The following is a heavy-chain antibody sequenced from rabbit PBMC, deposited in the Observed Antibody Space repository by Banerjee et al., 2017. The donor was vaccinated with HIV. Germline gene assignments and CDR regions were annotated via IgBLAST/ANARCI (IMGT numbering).Heavy chain of an antibody. CDR3: ARWAASDAHRDLSL. CDR1: GFTLSSSDY. Sequence: QSLEESGGDLVKPGASLTLTCTASGFTLSSSDYMCWVRQAPGKGLEWIGCIVAGSSGTTYYASWAKGRFTISKTSSTTVTLQMTSLTAADTATYFCARWAASDAHRDLSLWGPGTLVTVS. D-gene: IGHD1-1*01. J-gene: IGHJ4*01. CDR2: IVAGSSGTT. V-gene: IGHV1S40*01.